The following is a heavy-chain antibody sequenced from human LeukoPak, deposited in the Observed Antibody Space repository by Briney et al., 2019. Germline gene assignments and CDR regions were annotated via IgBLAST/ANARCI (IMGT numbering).Heavy chain of an antibody. J-gene: IGHJ4*02. CDR2: IYHSGST. V-gene: IGHV4-38-2*02. CDR3: ARDVAAAVDY. Sequence: GSLRLSCAASGFTFSSYEMNWVRQAPGKGLEWIGSIYHSGSTYYNPSLKSRVTISVDTSKNQFSLKLSSVTAADTAVYYCARDVAAAVDYWGQGTLVTVSS. CDR1: GFTFSSYE. D-gene: IGHD6-13*01.